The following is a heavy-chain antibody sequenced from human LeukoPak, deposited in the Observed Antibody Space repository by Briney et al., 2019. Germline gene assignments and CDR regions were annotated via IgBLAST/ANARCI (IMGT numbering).Heavy chain of an antibody. CDR3: AKVSSPAIAVAGTRGYYFDY. Sequence: PGRSLRLSCAASGFTFSSYAMHWVRQAPGKGLEWVAVISYDGSNKYYADSVKGRFTISRDNSKNTLYLQMNSLRAEDTAVYYCAKVSSPAIAVAGTRGYYFDYWGQGTLVTVSS. CDR1: GFTFSSYA. D-gene: IGHD6-19*01. CDR2: ISYDGSNK. V-gene: IGHV3-30-3*01. J-gene: IGHJ4*02.